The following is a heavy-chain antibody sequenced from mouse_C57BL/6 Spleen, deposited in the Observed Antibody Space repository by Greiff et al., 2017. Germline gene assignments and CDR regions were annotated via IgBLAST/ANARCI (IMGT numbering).Heavy chain of an antibody. CDR2: IHPNSGST. J-gene: IGHJ2*01. D-gene: IGHD3-3*01. Sequence: QVQLQQPGAELVKPGASVKLSCKASGYNFTSYWMHWVKQRTGQGLEWIGMIHPNSGSTNYNEKFKSKATLTVDKSSSTTSMQLSSLTSEDSAVYYCARRGDLDYWGQGTTLTVSS. V-gene: IGHV1-64*01. CDR1: GYNFTSYW. CDR3: ARRGDLDY.